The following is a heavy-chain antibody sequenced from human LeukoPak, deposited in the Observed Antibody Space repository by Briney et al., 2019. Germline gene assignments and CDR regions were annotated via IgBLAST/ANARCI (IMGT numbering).Heavy chain of an antibody. CDR3: ARDLYYYASGKAFDY. V-gene: IGHV3-7*01. D-gene: IGHD3-10*01. J-gene: IGHJ4*02. CDR1: KFTFSSYW. Sequence: GGSLRLSCAASKFTFSSYWMSWVRQAPGKGLEWVANIKQDGSEKYYVDSVKGRFTISRDNAKNSLYLQMNSLRAEDTAVYYCARDLYYYASGKAFDYWGQGTLVTVSS. CDR2: IKQDGSEK.